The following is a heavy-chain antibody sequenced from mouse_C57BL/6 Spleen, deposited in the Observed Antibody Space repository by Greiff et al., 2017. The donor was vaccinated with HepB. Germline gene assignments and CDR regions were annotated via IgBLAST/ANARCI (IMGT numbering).Heavy chain of an antibody. V-gene: IGHV1-39*01. J-gene: IGHJ4*01. D-gene: IGHD1-1*01. CDR1: GYSFTDYN. Sequence: EVQLVESGPELVKPGASVKISCKASGYSFTDYNMNWVKQSNGKSLEWIGVINPNYGTTSYNQKFKGKATLTVDQSSSTAYMQLNSLTSEDSAVYYCARGGYGSSYPYYYAMDYWGQGTSVTVSS. CDR3: ARGGYGSSYPYYYAMDY. CDR2: INPNYGTT.